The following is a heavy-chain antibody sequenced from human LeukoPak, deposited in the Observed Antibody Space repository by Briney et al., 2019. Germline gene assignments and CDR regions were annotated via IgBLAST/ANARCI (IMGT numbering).Heavy chain of an antibody. D-gene: IGHD1-26*01. CDR2: ISESGHKI. J-gene: IGHJ4*02. CDR1: GFIFSDYY. CDR3: ARDRTYYPH. V-gene: IGHV3-11*01. Sequence: GGSLRLSCVASGFIFSDYYMSWIRQTPGKGLEWVSYISESGHKIYYADSVKGRFTISRDNARNSLSLRMNSLRAEDTAVYYCARDRTYYPHWGQGTLVTVS.